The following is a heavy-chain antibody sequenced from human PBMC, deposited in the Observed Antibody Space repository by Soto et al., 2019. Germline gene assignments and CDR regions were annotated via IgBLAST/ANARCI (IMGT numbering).Heavy chain of an antibody. J-gene: IGHJ3*01. CDR3: APRPCLPGAN. D-gene: IGHD2-15*01. V-gene: IGHV3-53*01. CDR1: GFTFSSND. CDR2: IYSGGST. Sequence: EVQLVESGGGLIQPGGSLRLSCAASGFTFSSNDMNWVRQAPGQGLEWVSLIYSGGSTYYADSAKGRFTITREHSENTLSLPMSGLRTEDTAVGYCAPRPCLPGANWGQGTMVTVSS.